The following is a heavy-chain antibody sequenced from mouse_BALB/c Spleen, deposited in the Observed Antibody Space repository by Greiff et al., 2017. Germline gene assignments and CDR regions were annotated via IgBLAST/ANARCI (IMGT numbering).Heavy chain of an antibody. V-gene: IGHV5-6-2*01. J-gene: IGHJ3*01. CDR3: ARAYYGNDEFAY. CDR2: INSNGGST. D-gene: IGHD2-9*01. CDR1: GFTFSSYY. Sequence: EVKVEESGGGLVKLGGSLKLSCAASGFTFSSYYMSWVRQTPEKRLELVAAINSNGGSTYYPDTVKGRFTISRDNAKNTLYLQMSSLKSEDTALYYCARAYYGNDEFAYWGQGTLVTVSA.